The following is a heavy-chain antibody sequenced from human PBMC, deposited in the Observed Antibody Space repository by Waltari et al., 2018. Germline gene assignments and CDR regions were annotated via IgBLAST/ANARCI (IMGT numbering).Heavy chain of an antibody. V-gene: IGHV4-59*01. D-gene: IGHD7-27*01. J-gene: IGHJ4*02. Sequence: QVQLQESGPGLVKPSETLSLTCTVSGGSISSYYWSWIRQPPGKGLEWIGYIYYSGSTNYNPSLKSRVTISVDTSKNQFSLKLSSVTAADTAVYYCARARDPLGGFYYWGQGTLVTVSS. CDR2: IYYSGST. CDR1: GGSISSYY. CDR3: ARARDPLGGFYY.